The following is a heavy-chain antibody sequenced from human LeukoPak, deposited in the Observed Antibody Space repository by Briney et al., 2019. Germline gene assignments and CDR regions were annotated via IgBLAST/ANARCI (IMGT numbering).Heavy chain of an antibody. V-gene: IGHV4-4*02. CDR2: IYHSGST. Sequence: ASGTLSLTCAVSGGSISSSNWWSWVRQPPGKGLEWIGEIYHSGSTNYNPSLKSRVTISVDKSKNQFSLKLSSVTAADTAVYYCARHYSSSWPNWFDPWGQGTLLTVSS. D-gene: IGHD6-13*01. CDR1: GGSISSSNW. CDR3: ARHYSSSWPNWFDP. J-gene: IGHJ5*02.